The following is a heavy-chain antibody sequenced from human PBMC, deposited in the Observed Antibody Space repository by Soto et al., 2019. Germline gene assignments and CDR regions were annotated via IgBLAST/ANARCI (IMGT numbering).Heavy chain of an antibody. CDR3: ARAAGELYGMDV. CDR2: INHSGST. Sequence: SQTLSLTCAVYGGSFNDFYWSWIRQPPGKGLEWIGEINHSGSTNYNPSLKSRVTISVDTSKNQFSLKLSSVTAADTAVYYCARAAGELYGMDVWGQVTTVTVSS. CDR1: GGSFNDFY. D-gene: IGHD7-27*01. J-gene: IGHJ6*02. V-gene: IGHV4-34*01.